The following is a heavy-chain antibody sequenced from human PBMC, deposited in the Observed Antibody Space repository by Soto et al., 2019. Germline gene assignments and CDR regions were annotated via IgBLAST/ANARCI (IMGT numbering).Heavy chain of an antibody. Sequence: QVQLVESGGGLVKPGVSLRLSCAASGFTFSDYYMSWIRQAPGKGMEWVSYISSSSSYTNYADSVKGRFTIAMDNDKNSLYLQMDSLRAADTAVYYCARDKRYASSGYWVFPYYFDSCGQRSLVTVSS. CDR1: GFTFSDYY. CDR2: ISSSSSYT. J-gene: IGHJ4*02. CDR3: ARDKRYASSGYWVFPYYFDS. V-gene: IGHV3-11*05. D-gene: IGHD3-22*01.